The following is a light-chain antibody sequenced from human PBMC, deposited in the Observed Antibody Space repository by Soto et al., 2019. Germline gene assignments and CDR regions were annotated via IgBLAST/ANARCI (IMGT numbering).Light chain of an antibody. V-gene: IGLV2-8*01. CDR3: SSSAGIYHYLV. CDR1: SSDIGGYNS. J-gene: IGLJ3*02. Sequence: QAVLTQPPSAPGSPGQSVTISCTGTSSDIGGYNSVSWYQQHPGKAPRLMIYVVNKRPSGVPDRFSGSKSGYTASLTVSGLQTEDEAFYYCSSSAGIYHYLVFGGGTKLTVL. CDR2: VVN.